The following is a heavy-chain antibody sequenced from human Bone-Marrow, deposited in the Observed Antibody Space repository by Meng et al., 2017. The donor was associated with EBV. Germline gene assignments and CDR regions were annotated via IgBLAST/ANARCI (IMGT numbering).Heavy chain of an antibody. CDR1: GEFFSGCF. V-gene: IGHV4-34*01. CDR2: INHSGST. J-gene: IGHJ5*01. CDR3: ARGVYNWFDS. Sequence: QVQVKQGGARLLTPSDTLFLSSGVYGEFFSGCFWSRTRQPPGKGLEWIGEINHSGSTIYHPSLKRRVTISVDTSKNQLSLKLSSVTAADTAVYYCARGVYNWFDSWGQGTLVTVSS. D-gene: IGHD6-6*01.